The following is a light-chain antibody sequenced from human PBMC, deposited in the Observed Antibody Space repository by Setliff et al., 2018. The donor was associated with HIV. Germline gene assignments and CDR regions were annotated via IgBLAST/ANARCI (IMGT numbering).Light chain of an antibody. CDR2: SNR. CDR1: DIGSKS. CDR3: QVWDSSSDQYV. Sequence: SYELTQPPSVSVAPGKTARITCGGTDIGSKSVHWYQQKPGQAPVLVIYSNRDRPSGIPDRFSGSNSENTATLTISRVEAGDEADYYCQVWDSSSDQYVFGSGTKVTVL. J-gene: IGLJ1*01. V-gene: IGLV3-21*04.